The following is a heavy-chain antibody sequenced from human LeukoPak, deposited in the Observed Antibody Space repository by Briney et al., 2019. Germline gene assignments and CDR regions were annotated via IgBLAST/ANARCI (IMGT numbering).Heavy chain of an antibody. D-gene: IGHD1-14*01. V-gene: IGHV3-53*01. CDR3: ARTHPTGYFDY. J-gene: IGHJ4*02. Sequence: GGSLRLSCAASGFTFSSYWMSWVRQAPGKGLEWVSVIHDGGSTYYADSVKGRFTISRDNSKNTVYLQMNSLRAGDTAVYYCARTHPTGYFDYWGQGTLATVSS. CDR1: GFTFSSYW. CDR2: IHDGGST.